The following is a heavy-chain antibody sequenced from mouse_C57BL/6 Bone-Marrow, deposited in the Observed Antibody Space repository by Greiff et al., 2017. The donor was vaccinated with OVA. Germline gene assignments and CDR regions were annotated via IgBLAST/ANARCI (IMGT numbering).Heavy chain of an antibody. D-gene: IGHD2-1*01. CDR2: IHPNSGST. V-gene: IGHV1-64*01. Sequence: VQLQQSGAELVKPGASVKLSCKASGYTFTSYWMHWVKQRPGQGLEWIGMIHPNSGSTNYNEKFKSKATLTVDKSSSTAYMQLSSLTSEDSAVYYCTLWYNWYFDVWGTGITVTVSS. CDR3: TLWYNWYFDV. CDR1: GYTFTSYW. J-gene: IGHJ1*03.